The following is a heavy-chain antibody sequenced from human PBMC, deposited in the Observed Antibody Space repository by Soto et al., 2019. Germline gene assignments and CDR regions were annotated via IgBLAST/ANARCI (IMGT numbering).Heavy chain of an antibody. J-gene: IGHJ5*02. Sequence: GGSLRLSCAASGFTFSDAWMNWVRQAPGKGLEWVGHVTTKTDGETTEYAAFVKGRFSISRDDSTNTLFLQMTSLETDDTAMYYCTTLGPSWGQVTLVTVSA. CDR2: VTTKTDGETT. V-gene: IGHV3-15*07. CDR1: GFTFSDAW. CDR3: TTLGPS.